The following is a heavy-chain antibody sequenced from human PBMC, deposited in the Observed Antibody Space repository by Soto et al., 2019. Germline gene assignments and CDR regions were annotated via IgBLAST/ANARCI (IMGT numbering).Heavy chain of an antibody. CDR3: AGERGEKLGNDAFDI. D-gene: IGHD7-27*01. V-gene: IGHV1-2*04. J-gene: IGHJ3*02. CDR1: GYTFTGYY. Sequence: ASVKVSCKASGYTFTGYYMHWVRQAPGQGLEWMGWINPNSGGTNYAQKFQGWVTMTRDTSISTAYMELSRLRYDDTAVYYCAGERGEKLGNDAFDIWGQGTMVTVSS. CDR2: INPNSGGT.